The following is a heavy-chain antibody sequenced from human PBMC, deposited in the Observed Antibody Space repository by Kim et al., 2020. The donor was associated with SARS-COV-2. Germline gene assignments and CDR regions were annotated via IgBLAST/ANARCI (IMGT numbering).Heavy chain of an antibody. Sequence: ASVKVSCKASDYVFTSYGITWVRQAPGQGLEWMGWISTYTGDTQYAQKLQGRVSMTVDTSTATAHLELQSLRSDDTAVYYCARGGGGHCRRGACHSGDFWGQGTLVTVSS. V-gene: IGHV1-18*01. CDR2: ISTYTGDT. D-gene: IGHD1-1*01. CDR3: ARGGGGHCRRGACHSGDF. J-gene: IGHJ4*02. CDR1: DYVFTSYG.